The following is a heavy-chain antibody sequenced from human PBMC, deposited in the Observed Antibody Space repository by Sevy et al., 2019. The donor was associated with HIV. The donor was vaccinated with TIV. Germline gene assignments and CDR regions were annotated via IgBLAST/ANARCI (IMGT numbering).Heavy chain of an antibody. J-gene: IGHJ6*02. CDR1: GFTFSNYN. CDR3: ARVVAYCSGGSCFPGYYYGMDV. CDR2: ISSSSRYI. D-gene: IGHD2-15*01. Sequence: GGSLRLSCAASGFTFSNYNMNWVRQAPGKGLEWVSSISSSSRYIYYADSMKGRFTISRDNAKNSLYLQMNSLRAEDXXXXYCARVVAYCSGGSCFPGYYYGMDVWGQGTTVTVSS. V-gene: IGHV3-21*01.